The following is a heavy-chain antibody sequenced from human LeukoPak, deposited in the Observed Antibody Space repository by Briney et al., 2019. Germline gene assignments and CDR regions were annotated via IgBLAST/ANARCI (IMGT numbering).Heavy chain of an antibody. J-gene: IGHJ4*02. Sequence: KPSETLSLTCTVSGGSIRGYSWSWLRQPPGKGLEWLGYISDSGGTSYNPSLKTRIIISLDTSKNQFSLKLSSATAADTAVYYCARWGRPNFDYWGQGTLVTVSS. CDR3: ARWGRPNFDY. CDR1: GGSIRGYS. V-gene: IGHV4-59*01. CDR2: ISDSGGT. D-gene: IGHD7-27*01.